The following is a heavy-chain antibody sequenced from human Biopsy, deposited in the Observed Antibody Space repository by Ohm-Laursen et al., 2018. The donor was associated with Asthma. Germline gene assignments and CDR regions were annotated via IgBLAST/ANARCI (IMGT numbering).Heavy chain of an antibody. Sequence: LSLTCVASGFTFSNYGMHWVRQAPGKGLDWVAVISFDGSNKNYTDSVKGRFTISRDNSRNALHLQMNSLRAEDTAVYYCAKDVFPGWELRRGPDYWGQGTLVTVSS. J-gene: IGHJ4*02. CDR1: GFTFSNYG. D-gene: IGHD1-26*01. CDR2: ISFDGSNK. CDR3: AKDVFPGWELRRGPDY. V-gene: IGHV3-30*18.